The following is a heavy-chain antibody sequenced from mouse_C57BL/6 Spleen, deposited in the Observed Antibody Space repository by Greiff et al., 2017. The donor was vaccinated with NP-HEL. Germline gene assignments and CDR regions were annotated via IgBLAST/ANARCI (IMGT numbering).Heavy chain of an antibody. CDR1: GYTFTDYE. CDR2: IDPETGGP. D-gene: IGHD2-2*01. CDR3: TTPIYYGYGY. Sequence: QVQLQQSGAELVRPGASVTLSCKASGYTFTDYEMHWVKQTPVHGLEWIGAIDPETGGPAYNQKFKGKAILTADKSSSTAYMELRSLTSEDSAVYYCTTPIYYGYGYWGPGTTLTVSS. V-gene: IGHV1-15*01. J-gene: IGHJ2*01.